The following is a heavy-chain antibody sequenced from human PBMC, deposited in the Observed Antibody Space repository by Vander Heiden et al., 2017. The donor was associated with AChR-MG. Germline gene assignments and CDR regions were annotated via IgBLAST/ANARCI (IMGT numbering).Heavy chain of an antibody. CDR3: ARRRYGAYYFDY. V-gene: IGHV4-39*01. Sequence: QLQLQESGPGLVKPSETLSLTCIVPGGSMSSTSYYWGWIRQPPGKGLEWIGGAISYTGTTYYNPSLKSRVTISVDTSKSQFSLTLTSVTASDTAVYYCARRRYGAYYFDYWGQGTLVTVSS. D-gene: IGHD5-18*01. J-gene: IGHJ4*02. CDR1: GGSMSSTSYY. CDR2: ISYTGTT.